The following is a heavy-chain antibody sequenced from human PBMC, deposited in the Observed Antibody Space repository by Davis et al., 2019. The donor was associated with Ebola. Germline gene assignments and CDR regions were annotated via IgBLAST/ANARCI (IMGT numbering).Heavy chain of an antibody. CDR1: GGTFSSYD. J-gene: IGHJ3*02. CDR3: ARGRDGYLDALDI. V-gene: IGHV1-8*02. D-gene: IGHD5-24*01. Sequence: AASVKVSCKASGGTFSSYDITWVRQATGRGLEWMGRINPNGANTDYAQNFQGRVTMTRDTSINTAYMELRSLRTEDTAVYYCARGRDGYLDALDIWGQGTKVTVSS. CDR2: INPNGANT.